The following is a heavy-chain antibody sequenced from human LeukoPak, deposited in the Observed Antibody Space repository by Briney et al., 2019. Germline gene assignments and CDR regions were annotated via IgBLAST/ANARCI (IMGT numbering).Heavy chain of an antibody. CDR1: GFTFSSYA. Sequence: GGSLRLSCAASGFTFSSYAMSWVRQAPGKGLEWIGRIKSKTDGETTNYAEPVRGRFTISRDDSKSAVYLQMNSLKIEDTAVYYCTTDLGTYYHGSQRLIPIDYWGQGTLVTVSS. CDR3: TTDLGTYYHGSQRLIPIDY. J-gene: IGHJ4*02. D-gene: IGHD3-10*01. V-gene: IGHV3-15*01. CDR2: IKSKTDGETT.